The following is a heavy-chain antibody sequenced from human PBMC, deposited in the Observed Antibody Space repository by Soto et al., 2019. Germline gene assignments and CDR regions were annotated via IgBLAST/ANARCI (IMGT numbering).Heavy chain of an antibody. CDR2: IIPMFGTP. Sequence: SVKVSCKASGGSFTNYGFSWVRQAPGQGLEWMGGIIPMFGTPNYARSFQGRLTIIADESTNTAYMELRGLKSDDTAIYYCAGERFRTGSPTAENKFDFWGLGTLVTVS. D-gene: IGHD1-1*01. J-gene: IGHJ4*02. CDR1: GGSFTNYG. CDR3: AGERFRTGSPTAENKFDF. V-gene: IGHV1-69*13.